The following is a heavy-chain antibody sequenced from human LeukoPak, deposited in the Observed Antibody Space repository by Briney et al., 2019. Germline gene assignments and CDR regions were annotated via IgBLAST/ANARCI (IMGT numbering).Heavy chain of an antibody. J-gene: IGHJ6*03. Sequence: PSETLSLTCTVSGGSISSYYWSWIRQPAGKGLEWIGRIYTSGSTNYNPSLKSRVTMSVDTSKNQFSLKPSSVTAADTAVYYCASGIFVRPGYYMDVWGKGTTVTVSS. CDR3: ASGIFVRPGYYMDV. CDR1: GGSISSYY. V-gene: IGHV4-4*07. CDR2: IYTSGST. D-gene: IGHD3-10*01.